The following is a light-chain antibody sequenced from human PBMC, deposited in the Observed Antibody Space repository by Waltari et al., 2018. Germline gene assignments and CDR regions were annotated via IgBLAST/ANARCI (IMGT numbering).Light chain of an antibody. CDR1: SSDVGNYNS. V-gene: IGLV2-14*01. J-gene: IGLJ1*01. CDR3: SSYTSSSTYV. Sequence: QSALTQPASVSGSPGQSITISCAGTSSDVGNYNSVSWFQQHPGKAPKLMIYEVSNRPSGVSNRFSGSTSGNTASLTISGLQAEDEADYYCSSYTSSSTYVFGTGTKVTVL. CDR2: EVS.